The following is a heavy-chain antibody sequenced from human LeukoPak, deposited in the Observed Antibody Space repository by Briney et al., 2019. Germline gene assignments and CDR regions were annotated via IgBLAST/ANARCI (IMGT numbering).Heavy chain of an antibody. Sequence: PSETLSLTCTVSGYSISSDNYWGWIRQPPGKGLEWIGSIYHSGSTYYNPSLKSRVSISLDTSKNQFSLKLISVTAADTAVYYCARDGKYSTGGWFDPWGPGTLVTVSS. CDR2: IYHSGST. D-gene: IGHD6-25*01. CDR1: GYSISSDNY. V-gene: IGHV4-38-2*02. CDR3: ARDGKYSTGGWFDP. J-gene: IGHJ5*02.